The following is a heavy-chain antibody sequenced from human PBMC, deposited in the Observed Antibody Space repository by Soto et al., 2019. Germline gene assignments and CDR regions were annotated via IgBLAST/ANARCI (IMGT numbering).Heavy chain of an antibody. Sequence: PSETLSLTCTVSGGSISSYHWSWIRQPAGKGLEWIGRIYTSGSTNYNPSLKSRVTMSVDTSKNQFSLKLSSVTAADTAVYYCAREEGSWGYYYYGMDVWGQGTTVTVSS. V-gene: IGHV4-4*07. J-gene: IGHJ6*02. CDR1: GGSISSYH. CDR2: IYTSGST. D-gene: IGHD1-26*01. CDR3: AREEGSWGYYYYGMDV.